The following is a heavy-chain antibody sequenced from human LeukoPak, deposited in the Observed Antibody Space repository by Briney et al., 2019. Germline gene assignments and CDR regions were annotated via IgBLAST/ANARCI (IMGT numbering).Heavy chain of an antibody. Sequence: SVKVSCKASGGTFSSYAISWVRQAPGQGLEWMGRIIPIFGTANYAQKFQGRVTITTDVSTSTAYMELSSLRSEDTAVYYCARDGAAMSSDYWGQGTLVTVSS. D-gene: IGHD5-18*01. CDR1: GGTFSSYA. J-gene: IGHJ4*02. CDR3: ARDGAAMSSDY. CDR2: IIPIFGTA. V-gene: IGHV1-69*05.